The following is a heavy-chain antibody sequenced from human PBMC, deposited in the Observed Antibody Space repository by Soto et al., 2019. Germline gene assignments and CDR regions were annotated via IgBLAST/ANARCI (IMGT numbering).Heavy chain of an antibody. J-gene: IGHJ5*02. CDR3: ARSKHGDGFDP. V-gene: IGHV1-18*01. Sequence: QVHLVQSGAEVKKPGASVKVSCKASGYTFTSYGFAWVRQAPGQGLEWMGWINPYNGNTNYVQKLQGSVTMTTDTPTSTVPMELRSLKSDDTAVYYCARSKHGDGFDPWGQGTLVTVSS. CDR1: GYTFTSYG. D-gene: IGHD7-27*01. CDR2: INPYNGNT.